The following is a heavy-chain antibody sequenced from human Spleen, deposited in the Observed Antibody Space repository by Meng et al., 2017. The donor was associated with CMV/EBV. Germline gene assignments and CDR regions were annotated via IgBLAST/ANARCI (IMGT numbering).Heavy chain of an antibody. CDR1: GYNFTGYY. D-gene: IGHD5-12*01. Sequence: ASVKVSCKASGYNFTGYYMHWVRQAPGQGLEWMGWINPNSGGTNYAQKFQGRVTMTRDTSTSTVYMELTSLRSEDTAVYYCARENSGNDPEWVYYYDMDVWGQGTTVTVSS. CDR2: INPNSGGT. CDR3: ARENSGNDPEWVYYYDMDV. V-gene: IGHV1-2*02. J-gene: IGHJ6*02.